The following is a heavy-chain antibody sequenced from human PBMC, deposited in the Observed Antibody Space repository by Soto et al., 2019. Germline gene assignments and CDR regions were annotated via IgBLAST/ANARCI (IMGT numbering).Heavy chain of an antibody. D-gene: IGHD5-18*01. Sequence: PGGSLSLSCAVSGLTVSSSYMSWVRQAPGKGLQWVSVIYSAGSTYYANSVKGRFTISIDISTNMVYLQMSSLTDEDTAVYYCGRACEPEYSSAIFFDIWGQGALVTVSS. J-gene: IGHJ4*02. CDR1: GLTVSSSY. CDR3: GRACEPEYSSAIFFDI. CDR2: IYSAGST. V-gene: IGHV3-53*01.